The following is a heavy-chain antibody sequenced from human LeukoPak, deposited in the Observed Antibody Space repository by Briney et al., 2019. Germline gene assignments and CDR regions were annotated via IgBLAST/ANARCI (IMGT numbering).Heavy chain of an antibody. V-gene: IGHV4-39*07. J-gene: IGHJ5*02. Sequence: SETLSLTCTVSDGSISSSSYYWAWIRQPPGKGLEWIGSVYYSGTTYYNPSLKSRVTISVDTSKSQFSLKLSSVTAADTAVYYCARRARIAAARGGSHWFDPWGQGTLVTVSS. CDR3: ARRARIAAARGGSHWFDP. CDR1: DGSISSSSYY. D-gene: IGHD6-13*01. CDR2: VYYSGTT.